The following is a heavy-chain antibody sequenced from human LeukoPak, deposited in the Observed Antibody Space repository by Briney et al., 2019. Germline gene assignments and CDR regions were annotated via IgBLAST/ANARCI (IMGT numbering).Heavy chain of an antibody. CDR2: IHHSGRS. J-gene: IGHJ4*02. D-gene: IGHD3-10*01. V-gene: IGHV4-31*03. CDR3: ARGGNRFGGVYFDY. Sequence: SQTLSLTCIVSADSLSSGGHYWAWIRQFPGKGLESIGFIHHSGRSRHNPSLKDRVAISVDTSRKQFALKLSSVTAADTAMYYCARGGNRFGGVYFDYWGQGIQVIVSS. CDR1: ADSLSSGGHY.